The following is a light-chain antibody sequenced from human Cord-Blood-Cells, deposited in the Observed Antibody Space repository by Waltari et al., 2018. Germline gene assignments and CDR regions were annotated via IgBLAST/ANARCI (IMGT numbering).Light chain of an antibody. CDR2: EGS. CDR3: CSYAGSSTYV. CDR1: SSDVGSYNL. Sequence: QSALTQPASVSGSPGQPIPLSCTGTSSDVGSYNLVSWYQQHPGKAPKLMIYEGSKRPSGVSNRFSGSKSGNTASLTISGLQAEDEADYYCCSYAGSSTYVFGTGTKVTVL. V-gene: IGLV2-23*01. J-gene: IGLJ1*01.